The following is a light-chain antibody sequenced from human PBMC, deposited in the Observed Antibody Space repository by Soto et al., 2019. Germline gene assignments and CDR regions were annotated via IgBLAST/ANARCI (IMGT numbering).Light chain of an antibody. CDR2: GXS. Sequence: IVMTQAPATLSVSPGESATLSCRASQSINSDLSWFEQKPGQTPSRXXDGXSTWGTGGPPRLSGSGSATDFTLTISSLEPEDFAVYYFQERSNGPITFGQGTRLEI. CDR3: QERSNGPIT. V-gene: IGKV3-11*01. CDR1: QSINSD. J-gene: IGKJ5*01.